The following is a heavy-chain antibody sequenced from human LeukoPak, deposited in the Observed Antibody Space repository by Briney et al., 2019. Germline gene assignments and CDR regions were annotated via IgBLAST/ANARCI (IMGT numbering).Heavy chain of an antibody. CDR1: GFTFSSYE. D-gene: IGHD2-15*01. CDR2: ISSSGSTI. J-gene: IGHJ4*02. Sequence: GGSLRLSCAASGFTFSSYEMNWVRQAPGKGLEWVSYISSSGSTIYYADSVKGRFTISRDNTKNSLYLRINSLRAEETAVYYCVRGHKAAGCRGYFDYWGQGTLVTVSS. CDR3: VRGHKAAGCRGYFDY. V-gene: IGHV3-48*03.